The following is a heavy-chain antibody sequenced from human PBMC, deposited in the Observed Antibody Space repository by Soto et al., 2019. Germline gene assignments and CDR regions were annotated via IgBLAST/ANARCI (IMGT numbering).Heavy chain of an antibody. CDR1: GFTFSNYA. D-gene: IGHD6-6*01. CDR2: ISGSGGGT. Sequence: GGSLRLSCAASGFTFSNYALSWVRQAPGKGLEWVSAISGSGGGTNYADAVKGRFTISRDNSKNTLYLQMNSLRAEDTAIYYCAKSDGYSSSSLDSWGQGTLVTVSS. CDR3: AKSDGYSSSSLDS. V-gene: IGHV3-23*01. J-gene: IGHJ4*02.